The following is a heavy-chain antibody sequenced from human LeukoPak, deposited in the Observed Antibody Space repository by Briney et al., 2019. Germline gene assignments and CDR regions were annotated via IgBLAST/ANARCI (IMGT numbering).Heavy chain of an antibody. D-gene: IGHD4-17*01. Sequence: GGSLRLSCEASGFIFSSLWMHWVRQAPGKVLVWVSQINSDGGSTMYADSVKGQFTISRDNAKNTLYLQLNSLRAEDTAVYYGVRGGYGSIDYWGQGTLVTVSS. CDR3: VRGGYGSIDY. J-gene: IGHJ4*02. CDR1: GFIFSSLW. V-gene: IGHV3-74*03. CDR2: INSDGGST.